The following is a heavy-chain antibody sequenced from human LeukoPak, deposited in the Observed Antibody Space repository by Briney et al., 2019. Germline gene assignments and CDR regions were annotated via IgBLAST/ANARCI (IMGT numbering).Heavy chain of an antibody. J-gene: IGHJ3*02. D-gene: IGHD6-13*01. Sequence: GGSLRLSCAASGFTFSSYSMNWVRQAPGKGLEWVSSISGSSSYIYYADSVKGRFIISRDNAKNSLYLQMNSLRAEDTAVYYCARFLSGNAFDIWGQGTMVTVSS. CDR2: ISGSSSYI. CDR1: GFTFSSYS. CDR3: ARFLSGNAFDI. V-gene: IGHV3-21*01.